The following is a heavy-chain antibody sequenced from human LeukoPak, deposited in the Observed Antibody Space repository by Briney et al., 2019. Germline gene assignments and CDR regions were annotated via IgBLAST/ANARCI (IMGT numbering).Heavy chain of an antibody. CDR3: ARVMYYYDSSGYYHYWYFDL. D-gene: IGHD3-22*01. Sequence: EGSLRLSCEASGFTSSDYRMHWVRQAPGKGLVWVSHTNSGGSSTSYADSVKGRFTISRDNAKNTLYLQMNSLRAEDTAVYYCARVMYYYDSSGYYHYWYFDLWGRGTLVTVSS. V-gene: IGHV3-74*01. CDR1: GFTSSDYR. J-gene: IGHJ2*01. CDR2: TNSGGSST.